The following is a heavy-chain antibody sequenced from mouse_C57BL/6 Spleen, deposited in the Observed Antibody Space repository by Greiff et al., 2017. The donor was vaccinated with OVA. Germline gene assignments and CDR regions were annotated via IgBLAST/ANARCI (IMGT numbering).Heavy chain of an antibody. CDR1: GFTFSDYY. CDR3: ARVVATRDYAMDY. Sequence: EVMLVESEGGLVQPGSSMKLSCTASGFTFSDYYMAWVRQVPEKGLEWVANINYDGSSTYYLDSLKSRFIISRDNAKNILYLQMSSLKSEDTATYYCARVVATRDYAMDYWGQGTSVTVSS. CDR2: INYDGSST. D-gene: IGHD1-1*01. J-gene: IGHJ4*01. V-gene: IGHV5-16*01.